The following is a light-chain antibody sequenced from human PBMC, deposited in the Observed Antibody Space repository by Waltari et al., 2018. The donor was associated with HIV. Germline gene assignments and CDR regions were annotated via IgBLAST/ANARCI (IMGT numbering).Light chain of an antibody. V-gene: IGKV4-1*01. J-gene: IGKJ2*01. CDR3: QQYHNVPYT. CDR1: RKPSYRDNNKNY. CDR2: WAS. Sequence: DIVVTQSPDSLVVSLGERGTNHRRSSRKPSYRDNNKNYLAWYRQKPGQPPKLLIYWASTRESGVPDRLSGSGSGTDFALTISNLQPEDVAVYYCQQYHNVPYTFGQGTRLEI.